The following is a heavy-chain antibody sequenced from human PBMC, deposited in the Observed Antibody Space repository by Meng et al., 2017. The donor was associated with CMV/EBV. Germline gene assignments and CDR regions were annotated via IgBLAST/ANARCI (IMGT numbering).Heavy chain of an antibody. J-gene: IGHJ5*02. Sequence: SVKVSCKASGGTFSSYAISWVRQAPGQGLEWMGGVIPILGIANYAQKFQGRVTITADKSTSTAYMELSSLRSEDTAVYYCARENGRGSGWFDPWGQGTLVTVSS. CDR3: ARENGRGSGWFDP. V-gene: IGHV1-69*10. CDR1: GGTFSSYA. D-gene: IGHD2-15*01. CDR2: VIPILGIA.